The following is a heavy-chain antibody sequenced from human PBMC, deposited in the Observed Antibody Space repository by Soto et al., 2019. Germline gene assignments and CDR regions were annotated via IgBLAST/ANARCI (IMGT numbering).Heavy chain of an antibody. V-gene: IGHV4-38-2*02. J-gene: IGHJ4*02. Sequence: SETLSLTCTVSGYSVTSGSYWGWFRQPPEKGLEWIGSVYLSGHTYHNPSLMSRVTISIDTSKNQFSLKLTSVTAADTAVYYCARARTVVSGTIVDFWGLGTLVTAPQ. D-gene: IGHD1-7*01. CDR2: VYLSGHT. CDR3: ARARTVVSGTIVDF. CDR1: GYSVTSGSY.